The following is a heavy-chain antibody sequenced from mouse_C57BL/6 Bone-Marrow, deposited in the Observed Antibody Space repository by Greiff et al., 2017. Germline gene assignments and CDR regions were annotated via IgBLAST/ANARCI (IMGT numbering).Heavy chain of an antibody. CDR1: GYTFTDYY. D-gene: IGHD1-1*01. V-gene: IGHV1-19*01. CDR2: INPYNGGT. J-gene: IGHJ2*01. Sequence: DVKLQESGPVLVKPGASVKMSCKASGYTFTDYYMNWVKQSHGKSLEWIGVINPYNGGTSYNQKFKGKATLTVDKSSSTAYMELNSLTSEDSAVYYCARWGLYYYGSSYFDYWGQGTTLTVSS. CDR3: ARWGLYYYGSSYFDY.